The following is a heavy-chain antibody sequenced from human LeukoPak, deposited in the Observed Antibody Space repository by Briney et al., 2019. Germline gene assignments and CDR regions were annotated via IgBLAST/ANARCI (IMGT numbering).Heavy chain of an antibody. Sequence: GGSLRLSCSASGFTFSSYWMSWVRQTTGKGLECVAKIREDGNEKFYVDSVKGRFTISRDNAKNSVYLQMNSLRVEDTAVYYCARGGYGAHMGWGQGTLVTVSS. CDR2: IREDGNEK. V-gene: IGHV3-7*01. D-gene: IGHD4-17*01. CDR3: ARGGYGAHMG. J-gene: IGHJ4*02. CDR1: GFTFSSYW.